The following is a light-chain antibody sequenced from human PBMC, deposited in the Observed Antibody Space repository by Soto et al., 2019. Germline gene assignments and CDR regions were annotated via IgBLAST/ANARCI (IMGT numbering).Light chain of an antibody. Sequence: QSALTQPASVSGSPGQSITISCTGTSSDVGAYNYVSWYQQHPGKAAKLMIYDVSNRPSGVSNRFSGSKSGNTASLTISGLQAEDEGDYYCNSYTRSSSVVFGGGTKVTVL. CDR3: NSYTRSSSVV. CDR1: SSDVGAYNY. J-gene: IGLJ2*01. CDR2: DVS. V-gene: IGLV2-14*03.